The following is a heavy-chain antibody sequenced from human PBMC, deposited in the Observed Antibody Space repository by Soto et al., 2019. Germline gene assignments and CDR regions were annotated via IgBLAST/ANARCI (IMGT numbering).Heavy chain of an antibody. Sequence: VQLMESGGALIQTGGCLRLSCAASGFTFSNYGLNWVRQALGKGLEWVSSTDDGAGLKHYADSVKDRFTLYRDNSKNMLHPQMNLLRPADTAVYYCAKATDKNGREHYDYWGQGTLVTVSS. CDR1: GFTFSNYG. D-gene: IGHD1-1*01. V-gene: IGHV3-23*01. J-gene: IGHJ4*02. CDR2: TDDGAGLK. CDR3: AKATDKNGREHYDY.